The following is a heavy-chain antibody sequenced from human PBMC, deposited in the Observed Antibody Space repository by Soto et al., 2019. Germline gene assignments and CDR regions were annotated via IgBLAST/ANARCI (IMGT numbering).Heavy chain of an antibody. Sequence: LQESGPGLVKPSQTLSLTCFVSGYSITAGGYYWSWIRHLPGKGLEWLGSFDSSVSIIYNPSLRSRVSIYGGTSSNHFSMSLSSVTCADTGRYYCARMDSSGSCWFHPWGQGTLVTVSS. CDR1: GYSITAGGYY. CDR2: FDSSVSI. J-gene: IGHJ5*02. D-gene: IGHD3-22*01. CDR3: ARMDSSGSCWFHP. V-gene: IGHV4-31*03.